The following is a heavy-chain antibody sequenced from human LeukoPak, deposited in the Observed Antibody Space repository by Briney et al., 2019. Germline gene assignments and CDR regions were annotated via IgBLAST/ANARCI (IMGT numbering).Heavy chain of an antibody. CDR2: IYSSGST. CDR1: GGSISGYY. D-gene: IGHD1-14*01. Sequence: PSETLSLTCTVSGGSISGYYWSWIRQPPGKGLEWIGYIYSSGSTNYNPSLMSRVTISEDTSKNQFSLNLTSVTAADTAVYYCARILAATAGSMDVWGRGTTVTVSS. V-gene: IGHV4-59*01. J-gene: IGHJ6*03. CDR3: ARILAATAGSMDV.